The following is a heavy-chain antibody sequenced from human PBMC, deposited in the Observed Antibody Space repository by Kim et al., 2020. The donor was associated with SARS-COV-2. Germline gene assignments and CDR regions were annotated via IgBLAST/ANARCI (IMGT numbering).Heavy chain of an antibody. Sequence: SVKVSCKASGGTFSSYAISWVRQAPGQGLEWMGGIIPIFGTANYAQKFQGRVTITADESTSTAYMELSSLRSEDTAVYYCASQGDRGYDFDAFDIWGQGTMVTVSS. CDR1: GGTFSSYA. J-gene: IGHJ3*02. CDR3: ASQGDRGYDFDAFDI. V-gene: IGHV1-69*13. D-gene: IGHD5-12*01. CDR2: IIPIFGTA.